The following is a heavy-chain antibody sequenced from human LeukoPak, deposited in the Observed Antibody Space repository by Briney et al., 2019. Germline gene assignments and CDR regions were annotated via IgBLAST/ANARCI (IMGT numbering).Heavy chain of an antibody. CDR3: AREYSSGWYGSVGPFDP. J-gene: IGHJ5*02. CDR2: IYTSGST. D-gene: IGHD6-19*01. CDR1: GGSISSYY. Sequence: SETLSLTCTVSGGSISSYYWSWIRQPAGNGLEWIGRIYTSGSTNYNPSLKSRVTMSVDTSKNQFSLKLSSVTAADTAVYYCAREYSSGWYGSVGPFDPWGQGTLVPVSS. V-gene: IGHV4-4*07.